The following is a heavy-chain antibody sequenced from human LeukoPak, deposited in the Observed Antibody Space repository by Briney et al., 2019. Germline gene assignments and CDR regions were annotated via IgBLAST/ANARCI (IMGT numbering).Heavy chain of an antibody. CDR3: ARVGGGYSYGPFDY. Sequence: KPSETLSLTCTVSGGSISSYYWSWVRQPPGKGLEWIGYIYYSGSTNYNPSLKSPVTISVDTSKNQFSLKLSSVTAADTAVYYCARVGGGYSYGPFDYWGQGTLVTVSS. CDR1: GGSISSYY. V-gene: IGHV4-59*01. D-gene: IGHD5-18*01. CDR2: IYYSGST. J-gene: IGHJ4*02.